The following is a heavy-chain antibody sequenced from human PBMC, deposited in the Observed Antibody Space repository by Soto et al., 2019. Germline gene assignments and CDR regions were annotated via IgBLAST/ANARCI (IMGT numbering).Heavy chain of an antibody. CDR1: GGSISSGGYY. CDR3: ARVQGASYYYDSSGYYFFDY. Sequence: QVQLQESGPGLVKPSQTLSLTCTVSGGSISSGGYYWSWIRPHPGKGLEWIGYIYYSGSTYYNPSLKSRVTISVDTSKNQFSLKLSSVTAADTAVYYCARVQGASYYYDSSGYYFFDYWGQGTLVTVSS. D-gene: IGHD3-22*01. V-gene: IGHV4-31*03. CDR2: IYYSGST. J-gene: IGHJ4*02.